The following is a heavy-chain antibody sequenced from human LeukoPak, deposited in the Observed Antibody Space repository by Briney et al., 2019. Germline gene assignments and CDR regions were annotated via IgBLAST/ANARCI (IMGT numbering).Heavy chain of an antibody. V-gene: IGHV3-21*01. CDR1: GFTFSSYS. J-gene: IGHJ4*02. D-gene: IGHD5-12*01. CDR3: ARDRGYSGYDAFLDY. CDR2: ISSSSSYI. Sequence: GGSLRLSXAASGFTFSSYSMNWVRQAPGKGLEWVSSISSSSSYIYYADSVKGRFTISRDNAKNSLYLQMNSLRAEDTAVYYCARDRGYSGYDAFLDYWGQGTLVTVSS.